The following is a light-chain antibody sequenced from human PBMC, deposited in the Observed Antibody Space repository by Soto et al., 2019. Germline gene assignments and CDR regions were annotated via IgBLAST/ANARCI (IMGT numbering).Light chain of an antibody. CDR2: GSS. CDR1: QSVSSNY. CDR3: QQYGSSPPFT. V-gene: IGKV3-20*01. Sequence: EIVLTQSPGTLSLSPGERATLSCRASQSVSSNYLAWYQQKPGQAPRLLIYGSSSRATGIPDRFSGGGSGTDFTLTISRLEPEAFAVYFCQQYGSSPPFTFGQGTKVEIK. J-gene: IGKJ2*01.